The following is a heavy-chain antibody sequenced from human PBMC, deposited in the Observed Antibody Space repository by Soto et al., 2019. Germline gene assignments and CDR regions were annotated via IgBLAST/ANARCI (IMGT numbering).Heavy chain of an antibody. Sequence: GGSMGISCAASGFTLSNYWMTWVRQAPGKGLEWVANINYDGSEKNYVDSVKGRFTISRDNTRNSLALQMNTLRVEDTAVYYCLSAGSAVSWGQGTLVTVSS. V-gene: IGHV3-7*05. D-gene: IGHD3-10*01. CDR1: GFTLSNYW. J-gene: IGHJ4*02. CDR2: INYDGSEK. CDR3: LSAGSAVS.